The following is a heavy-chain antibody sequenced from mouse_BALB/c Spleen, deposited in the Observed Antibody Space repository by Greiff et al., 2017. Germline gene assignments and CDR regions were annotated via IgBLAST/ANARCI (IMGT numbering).Heavy chain of an antibody. CDR1: GYSITSDYA. CDR2: ISYSGST. J-gene: IGHJ3*01. V-gene: IGHV3-2*02. Sequence: EVKLQESGPGLVKPSQSLSLTCTVTGYSITSDYAWNWIRQFPGNKLEWMGYISYSGSTSYNPSLKSRISITRDTSKNQFFLQLNSVTTEDTATYYCARGYLAYWGQGTLVTVSA. CDR3: ARGYLAY.